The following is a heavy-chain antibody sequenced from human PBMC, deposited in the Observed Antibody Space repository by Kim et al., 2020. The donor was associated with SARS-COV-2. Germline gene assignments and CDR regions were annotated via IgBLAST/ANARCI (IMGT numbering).Heavy chain of an antibody. V-gene: IGHV3-30*18. CDR2: ISYDGSNK. CDR1: GFTFSSYG. CDR3: AKDGAGGYDYYYYGMDV. D-gene: IGHD1-1*01. Sequence: GGSLRLSCAASGFTFSSYGMHWVRQAPGKGLEWVAVISYDGSNKYYADSVKGRFTISRDNSKNTLYLQMNSLRAEDTAVYYCAKDGAGGYDYYYYGMDVWGQGTTVTVSS. J-gene: IGHJ6*02.